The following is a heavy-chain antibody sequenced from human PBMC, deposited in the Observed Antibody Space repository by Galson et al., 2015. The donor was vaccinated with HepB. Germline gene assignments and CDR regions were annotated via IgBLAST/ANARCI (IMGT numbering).Heavy chain of an antibody. Sequence: SVKVSCKASGFTFTSSAMQWVRQARGQRLEWIGWIVVGSGNTNYAQKFQERVTITRDMSTSTAYMELSSLRSEDTAVYYCAAGIVVVPAAMLEEYFQHWGQGTLVTVSS. D-gene: IGHD2-2*01. CDR3: AAGIVVVPAAMLEEYFQH. V-gene: IGHV1-58*02. CDR2: IVVGSGNT. J-gene: IGHJ1*01. CDR1: GFTFTSSA.